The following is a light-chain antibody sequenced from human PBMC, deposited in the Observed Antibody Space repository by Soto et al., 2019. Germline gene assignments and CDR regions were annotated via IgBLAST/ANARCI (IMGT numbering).Light chain of an antibody. CDR3: QQYGSSPMYS. V-gene: IGKV3-20*01. J-gene: IGKJ2*03. CDR1: QSVSNSY. CDR2: GAS. Sequence: EIVLTQSPGTLSLSPGERATLSCRASQSVSNSYVAWYQQKPGQAPRLLIYGASNRASDIPDRFSGSGSGASFTLTVSRLEPEDFAVYYCQQYGSSPMYSFGQGTRLEIK.